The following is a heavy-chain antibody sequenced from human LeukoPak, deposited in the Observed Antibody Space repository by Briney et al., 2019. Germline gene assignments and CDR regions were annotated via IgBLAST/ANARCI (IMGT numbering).Heavy chain of an antibody. CDR3: ARGRDITIFGVVILYNWFDP. CDR2: INHSGST. Sequence: SETLSLTCAVYGGSFSGYYWSWLRQPPGKGLEWLGEINHSGSTNYNPSLKSRVTISVDTSKNQFSLKLSSVTAADTAVYYCARGRDITIFGVVILYNWFDPWGQGTLVTVSS. CDR1: GGSFSGYY. V-gene: IGHV4-34*01. J-gene: IGHJ5*02. D-gene: IGHD3-3*01.